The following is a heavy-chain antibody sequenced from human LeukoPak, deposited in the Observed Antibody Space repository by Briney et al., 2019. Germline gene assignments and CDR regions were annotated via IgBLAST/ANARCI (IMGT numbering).Heavy chain of an antibody. Sequence: GGSLRLSCAASGFTFSDYYMSWIRQGPGKGLEWVSYISRSGSTIYYADSVKGRFTISRDNAKNSLYLQMNSLRAEDPAVYYCARVHRSGGQPPDYWGQGTLVTVSS. CDR2: ISRSGSTI. V-gene: IGHV3-11*01. J-gene: IGHJ4*02. CDR1: GFTFSDYY. D-gene: IGHD4-23*01. CDR3: ARVHRSGGQPPDY.